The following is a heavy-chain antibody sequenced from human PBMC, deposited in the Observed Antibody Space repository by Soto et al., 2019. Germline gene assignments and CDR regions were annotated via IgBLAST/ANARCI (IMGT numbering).Heavy chain of an antibody. CDR2: IIPILGLA. V-gene: IGHV1-69*02. CDR1: AFTFSGYT. CDR3: ANPPRY. J-gene: IGHJ4*02. Sequence: KLSCKGSAFTFSGYTTSWVRQAHGQGLEWMGRIIPILGLANYAQKFQGRVTITADKSTGTAYMELSSLRSEDTAVYYCANPPRYWGQGTLVTVSS.